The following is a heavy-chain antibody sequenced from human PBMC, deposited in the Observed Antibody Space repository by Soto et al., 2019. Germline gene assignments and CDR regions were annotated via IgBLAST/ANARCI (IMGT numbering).Heavy chain of an antibody. CDR3: ARDPRAMTTVRGDAFDI. V-gene: IGHV1-46*03. CDR1: GYTFTSYA. Sequence: ASVKVSCKASGYTFTSYAMHWVRQGPGQGLEWMGIINPSGGSTSYAQKFQGRVTMTRDTSTSTVYMELSSLRSEDTAVYYCARDPRAMTTVRGDAFDIWGQGTMVTVSS. D-gene: IGHD4-17*01. J-gene: IGHJ3*02. CDR2: INPSGGST.